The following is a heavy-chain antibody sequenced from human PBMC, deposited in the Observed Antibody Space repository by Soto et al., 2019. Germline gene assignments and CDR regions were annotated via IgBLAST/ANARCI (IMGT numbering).Heavy chain of an antibody. Sequence: GGSLRLSCAASGFTFSSYEMNWVRQAPGKGLEWVSYISSSGSTIYYADSVKGRFTISRDNAKDSLYLQMNSLRAEHTAVYYCARDLRHPLLSAAAGRSVIYYYYGMDVWGQGTTVTVSS. V-gene: IGHV3-48*03. CDR2: ISSSGSTI. J-gene: IGHJ6*02. D-gene: IGHD6-13*01. CDR1: GFTFSSYE. CDR3: ARDLRHPLLSAAAGRSVIYYYYGMDV.